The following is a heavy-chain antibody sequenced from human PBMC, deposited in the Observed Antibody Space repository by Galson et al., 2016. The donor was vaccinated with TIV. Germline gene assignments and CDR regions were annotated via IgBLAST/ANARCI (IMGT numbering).Heavy chain of an antibody. Sequence: SLRLSCAASGFTFSDYYMSWVRQAPGKGLEWVSYITPIGRLIYYTHSVKGRFTISRNNAKNSLYLQMNSLRAEDTAVYYCARDCSGANCYTDPIYFDYWGRGTLVTVSS. CDR2: ITPIGRLI. CDR1: GFTFSDYY. D-gene: IGHD2-2*02. CDR3: ARDCSGANCYTDPIYFDY. J-gene: IGHJ4*02. V-gene: IGHV3-11*01.